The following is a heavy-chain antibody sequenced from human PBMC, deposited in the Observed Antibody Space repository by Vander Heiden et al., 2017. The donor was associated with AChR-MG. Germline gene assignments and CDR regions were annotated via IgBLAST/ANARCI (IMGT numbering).Heavy chain of an antibody. D-gene: IGHD2-2*01. CDR2: IYYSGST. CDR1: GGSISSSSYY. CDR3: ARQGIVVVPAALWAIFDY. Sequence: QLQLQESGPGLVKPSETLSLTCTVSGGSISSSSYYWGWIRQPPGKGLEWIGSIYYSGSTYYNPSLKSRVTISVDTSKNQFSLKLSSVTAADTAVYYCARQGIVVVPAALWAIFDYWGQGTLVTVSS. J-gene: IGHJ4*02. V-gene: IGHV4-39*01.